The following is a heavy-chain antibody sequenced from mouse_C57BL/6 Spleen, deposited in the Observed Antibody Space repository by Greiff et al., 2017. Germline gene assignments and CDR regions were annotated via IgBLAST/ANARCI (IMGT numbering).Heavy chain of an antibody. CDR3: ARSRYYYSSSYAMDY. V-gene: IGHV1-49*01. CDR1: YFAFMASA. CDR2: FTMFSDAT. Sequence: LQQSGAELVRPGSSVTLSCKDSYFAFMASAMHWVKQRPGHGLEWIGSFTMFSDATEYSENFKGQATLTANTSSSTAYMELSSLTSEDSAVYYGARSRYYYSSSYAMDYWGQGTSVTVSS. D-gene: IGHD1-1*01. J-gene: IGHJ4*01.